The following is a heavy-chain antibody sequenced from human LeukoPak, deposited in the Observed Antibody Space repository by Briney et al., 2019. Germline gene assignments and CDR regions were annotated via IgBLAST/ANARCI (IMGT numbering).Heavy chain of an antibody. CDR2: IYPSGST. D-gene: IGHD2-15*01. CDR3: ARICSGGSCYVYGMDV. J-gene: IGHJ6*02. CDR1: GGSISSRNW. V-gene: IGHV4-4*02. Sequence: SETLSLTCAVSGGSISSRNWWSWVRQPPGKGLEWIGEIYPSGSTNYNPSLKSRVTISVDKSKNQFSLKLSSMTAADTAVYYCARICSGGSCYVYGMDVWGQGTTVTVSS.